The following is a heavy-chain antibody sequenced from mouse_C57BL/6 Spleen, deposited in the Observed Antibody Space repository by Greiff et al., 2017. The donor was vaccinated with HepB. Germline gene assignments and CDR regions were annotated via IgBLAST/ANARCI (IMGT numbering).Heavy chain of an antibody. CDR1: GFTFSSYT. Sequence: EVKLMESGGGLVKPGGSLKLSCAASGFTFSSYTMSWVRQTPEKRLEWVATISGGGGNTYYPDSVKGRFTISRDNAKNTLYLQMSSLRSEDTALYYCARVGYDYDAWFAYWGQGTLVTVSA. CDR2: ISGGGGNT. J-gene: IGHJ3*01. D-gene: IGHD2-4*01. CDR3: ARVGYDYDAWFAY. V-gene: IGHV5-9*01.